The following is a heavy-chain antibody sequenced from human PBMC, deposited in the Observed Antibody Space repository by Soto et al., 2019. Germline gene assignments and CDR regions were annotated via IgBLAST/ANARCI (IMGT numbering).Heavy chain of an antibody. V-gene: IGHV3-23*01. CDR1: GFTFSSNA. D-gene: IGHD3-3*01. Sequence: PGGSLRLSCAASGFTFSSNAMSWVRQAPGKGLEWVAGISAIGRNAFYADSVRGRFTVSSDNATGTLSLQMNSLKVEDTAVYYCASGGYFDLWSGFSPHDYWGQGTLVTV. J-gene: IGHJ4*02. CDR3: ASGGYFDLWSGFSPHDY. CDR2: ISAIGRNA.